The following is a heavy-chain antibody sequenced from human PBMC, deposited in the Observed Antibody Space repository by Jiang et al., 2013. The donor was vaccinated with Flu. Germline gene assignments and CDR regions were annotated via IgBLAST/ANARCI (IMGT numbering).Heavy chain of an antibody. CDR3: AKDGSTTMFGY. CDR1: GFTFSSYG. D-gene: IGHD3-10*02. J-gene: IGHJ4*02. V-gene: IGHV3-30*18. Sequence: AASGFTFSSYGMHWVRQAPGKGLEWVAVISYDGSNKYYADSVKGRFTISRDNSKNTLYLQMNSLRAEDTAVYYCAKDGSTTMFGYWGQGTLVTVSS. CDR2: ISYDGSNK.